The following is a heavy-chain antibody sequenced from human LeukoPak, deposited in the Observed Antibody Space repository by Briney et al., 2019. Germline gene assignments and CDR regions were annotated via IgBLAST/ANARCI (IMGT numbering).Heavy chain of an antibody. CDR2: INPSSGGT. CDR3: ARGRLRGSSTSCYPF. D-gene: IGHD2-2*01. J-gene: IGHJ4*02. V-gene: IGHV1-2*02. Sequence: GASVKVSCKASGYTFTGYYMHRVRQAPGQGLEWMGWINPSSGGTNYAQKFQGRVTMTRDTSISTAYMELSRLRSDDTAVYYCARGRLRGSSTSCYPFWGQGTLVTVSS. CDR1: GYTFTGYY.